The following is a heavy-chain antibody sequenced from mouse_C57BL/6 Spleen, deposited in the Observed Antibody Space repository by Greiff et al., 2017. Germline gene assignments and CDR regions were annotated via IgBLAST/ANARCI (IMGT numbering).Heavy chain of an antibody. Sequence: VHLVESGPGLVAPSQSLTISCTVSGFSLTSYGVHWVRQPPGKGLEWLVVIWSDGSTTYNTALKSRLSISKDNSKSQVFLNMNSLQTDDTALYYCARHGGLGLDYWGQGTTLTVSS. CDR1: GFSLTSYG. CDR2: IWSDGST. V-gene: IGHV2-6-1*01. J-gene: IGHJ2*01. CDR3: ARHGGLGLDY. D-gene: IGHD4-1*01.